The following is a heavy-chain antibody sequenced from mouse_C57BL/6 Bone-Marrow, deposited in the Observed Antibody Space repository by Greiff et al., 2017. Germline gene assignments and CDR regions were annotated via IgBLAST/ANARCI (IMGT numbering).Heavy chain of an antibody. V-gene: IGHV1-64*01. J-gene: IGHJ1*03. Sequence: QVQLQQPGAELVQPGASVKLSCKASGYTFTSYWMHWVKQRPGQGLEWIGMIHPNSGSTNYNEKFKSQATLTVDKSSSTAYMQLSSLTSEDSAVYYCARGGYGSSYPHYWYFDVWGTGTTVTVSS. D-gene: IGHD1-1*01. CDR3: ARGGYGSSYPHYWYFDV. CDR2: IHPNSGST. CDR1: GYTFTSYW.